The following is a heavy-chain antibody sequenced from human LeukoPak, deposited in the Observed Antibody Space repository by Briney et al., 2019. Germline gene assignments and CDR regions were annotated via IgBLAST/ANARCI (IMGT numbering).Heavy chain of an antibody. CDR1: GYSFNTYW. Sequence: RTGESLKISCKGSGYSFNTYWIGWVRQMPGKGLGWMGIIYSGDSDTKYSPSFQGQVTISADKSISTAYLQWSSLKASDTAMYYCARPQDFGLTGMNAFDIWGQGTMVTVSS. CDR2: IYSGDSDT. V-gene: IGHV5-51*01. CDR3: ARPQDFGLTGMNAFDI. D-gene: IGHD7-27*01. J-gene: IGHJ3*02.